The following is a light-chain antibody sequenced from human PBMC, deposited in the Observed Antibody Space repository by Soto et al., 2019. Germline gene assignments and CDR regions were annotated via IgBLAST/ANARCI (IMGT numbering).Light chain of an antibody. J-gene: IGKJ4*01. CDR3: QHRSNWLT. V-gene: IGKV3-11*01. CDR1: QSVSSY. CDR2: DAS. Sequence: EIVLTQSPATLSLSPGERATLSCRASQSVSSYLAWYQQKPGQAPRLLIYDASNRATGIPARFSGSGSGTDFTLTISSLEPEDFAFYYCQHRSNWLTFGGGTKVEIK.